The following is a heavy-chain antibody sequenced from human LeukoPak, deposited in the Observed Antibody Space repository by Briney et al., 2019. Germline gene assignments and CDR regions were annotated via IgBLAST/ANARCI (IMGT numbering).Heavy chain of an antibody. J-gene: IGHJ4*02. CDR3: ARRQYYDSTGYFVY. CDR1: GNSISSDDW. Sequence: SETLSLTCTVSGNSISSDDWWTWVRQPPGRGLEWIGEIYHRGSTNYNPSLKSRVTISIGKSRNQFSLMLSSVTAADTAVYYCARRQYYDSTGYFVYWGQGTLVTVSS. D-gene: IGHD3-22*01. V-gene: IGHV4-4*02. CDR2: IYHRGST.